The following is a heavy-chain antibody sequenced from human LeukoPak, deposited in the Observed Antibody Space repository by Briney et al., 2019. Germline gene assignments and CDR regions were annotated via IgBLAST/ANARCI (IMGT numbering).Heavy chain of an antibody. Sequence: PGGSLRLSCEASGFTFRRHGMHWVRQAPGKGLEWVAAIWYDGSNKYYADSVKGRFTISRDNSKNTLYLQMNSLRAEDTALYYCARDITSRYLDYWGQGTLVTVSS. CDR2: IWYDGSNK. V-gene: IGHV3-33*01. D-gene: IGHD1-14*01. CDR1: GFTFRRHG. CDR3: ARDITSRYLDY. J-gene: IGHJ4*02.